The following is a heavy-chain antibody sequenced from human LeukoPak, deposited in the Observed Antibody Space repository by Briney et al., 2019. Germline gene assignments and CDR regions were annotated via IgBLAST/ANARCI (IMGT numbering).Heavy chain of an antibody. Sequence: SETLSLTCAVPGGSISSSNWWSWVRQPPGKGLEWIGEIYHSGSTNYNPSLKSRVTISVDKSKNQFSLKLGSVTAADTAVYYCARADSSGWTYYFDYWGQGTLVTVSS. CDR1: GGSISSSNW. CDR3: ARADSSGWTYYFDY. V-gene: IGHV4-4*02. J-gene: IGHJ4*02. CDR2: IYHSGST. D-gene: IGHD6-19*01.